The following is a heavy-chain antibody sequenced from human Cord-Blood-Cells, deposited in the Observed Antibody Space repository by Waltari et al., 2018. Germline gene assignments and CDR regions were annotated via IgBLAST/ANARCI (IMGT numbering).Heavy chain of an antibody. Sequence: EVQLVESGGGLVKPGGSLRLSCAASGFTFSRYSMTWVRQAPGKGLEWVSSISSSSSYIYYADSVKGRFTISRDNAKNSLYLQMNSLRAEDTAVYYCARDRLDTTYYFDYWGQGTLVTVSS. CDR3: ARDRLDTTYYFDY. V-gene: IGHV3-21*01. CDR1: GFTFSRYS. J-gene: IGHJ4*02. D-gene: IGHD5-18*01. CDR2: ISSSSSYI.